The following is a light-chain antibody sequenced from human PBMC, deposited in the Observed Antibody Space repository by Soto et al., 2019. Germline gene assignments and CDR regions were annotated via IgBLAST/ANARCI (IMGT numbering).Light chain of an antibody. CDR3: QQYNNWPALT. CDR1: QSVSSN. CDR2: GAS. J-gene: IGKJ4*01. Sequence: EIVMPQSPATLSVSPGERATLSCRASQSVSSNLAWYQQKPGQAPRLLIYGASTRATGIPARFSGSGSGTEFTLPISSLQSEDFAVYYCQQYNNWPALTFGGGTKVEIK. V-gene: IGKV3-15*01.